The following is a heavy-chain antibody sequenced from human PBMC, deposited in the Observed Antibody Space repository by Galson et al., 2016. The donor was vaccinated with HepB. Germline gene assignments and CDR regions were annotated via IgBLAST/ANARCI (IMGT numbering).Heavy chain of an antibody. CDR3: ARGVHGSGSYWDK. D-gene: IGHD3-10*01. V-gene: IGHV3-30*04. J-gene: IGHJ4*02. CDR2: ISYDGSYE. Sequence: SLRLSCAASGFTFSSYAMHWVRQAPGKGLEWVAVISYDGSYESYAGAVKGRFTISRDNFKNTLYLHLNSLRAEETAVYYCARGVHGSGSYWDKWGQGTLVAVSS. CDR1: GFTFSSYA.